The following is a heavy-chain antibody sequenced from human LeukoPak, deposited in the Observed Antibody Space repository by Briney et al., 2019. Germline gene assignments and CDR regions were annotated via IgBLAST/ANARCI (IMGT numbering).Heavy chain of an antibody. CDR3: ARDGIEYGSGNFYSIGIDV. V-gene: IGHV1-69*05. Sequence: SVKVSCKASGGTFSSHPMSWVRQAPGQGLEWMGGIIPIFGTANYAQKFQGRVTITTDESTSTAYMELSSLRSDDTAVYYCARDGIEYGSGNFYSIGIDVWGQGTTVTVSS. D-gene: IGHD3-10*01. J-gene: IGHJ6*02. CDR2: IIPIFGTA. CDR1: GGTFSSHP.